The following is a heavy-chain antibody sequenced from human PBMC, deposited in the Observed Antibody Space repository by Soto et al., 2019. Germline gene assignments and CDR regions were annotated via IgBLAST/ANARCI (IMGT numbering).Heavy chain of an antibody. D-gene: IGHD5-12*01. J-gene: IGHJ4*02. CDR3: AREFVRDGYNSAGLV. CDR1: GGSISSGGYS. Sequence: QLQLQESGSGLVKPSQTLSLTCAVSGGSISSGGYSWSWIRQPPGKGLEWIGYIYHSGSTYYNPSLKSRVTISVDTSKNQFSLKLSSVTAADTAVYYCAREFVRDGYNSAGLVWGQGTLVTVSS. V-gene: IGHV4-30-2*01. CDR2: IYHSGST.